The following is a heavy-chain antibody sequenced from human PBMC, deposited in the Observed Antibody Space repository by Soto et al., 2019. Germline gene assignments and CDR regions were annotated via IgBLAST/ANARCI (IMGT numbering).Heavy chain of an antibody. Sequence: PGGSLRLSCAASGFNFRRCAMHWVRQAPGQGLEWVAVISFDGNNQYYADFVKGRFTISRDNSKTTLYLQMDSLRAEDTALYFCAKDQDTSGYYSVGDWGRGTLVTVSS. J-gene: IGHJ1*01. CDR3: AKDQDTSGYYSVGD. CDR2: ISFDGNNQ. CDR1: GFNFRRCA. D-gene: IGHD3-22*01. V-gene: IGHV3-30-3*01.